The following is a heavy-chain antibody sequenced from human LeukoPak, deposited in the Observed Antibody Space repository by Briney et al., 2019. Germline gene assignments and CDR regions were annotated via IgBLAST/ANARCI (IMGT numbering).Heavy chain of an antibody. Sequence: PGRSLRLSCAASGFTFSSYGMHWVRQAPGKGLEWVAVISYDGSNKYYADSVKGRFTIFRDNSKNTLYLQMNSLRAEDTAVYYCARDYYYDSSGAYLDYWGQGTLVTVSS. V-gene: IGHV3-30*03. J-gene: IGHJ4*02. CDR2: ISYDGSNK. CDR3: ARDYYYDSSGAYLDY. CDR1: GFTFSSYG. D-gene: IGHD3-22*01.